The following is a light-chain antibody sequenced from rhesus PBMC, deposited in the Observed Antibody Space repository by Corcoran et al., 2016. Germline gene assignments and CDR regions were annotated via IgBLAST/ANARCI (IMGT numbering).Light chain of an antibody. V-gene: IGLV2-13*02. CDR3: SSYASSSTYI. J-gene: IGLJ1*01. Sequence: QSALTQPPSVSKSLGQSVTISCTGTSSDIGGYNGVSWYQQHPGKAPKLMIYEVSKRPSGVSDRFSGSKSGNTASLTISGLQAEDEADYYCSSYASSSTYIFGAGTRLTVL. CDR1: SSDIGGYNG. CDR2: EVS.